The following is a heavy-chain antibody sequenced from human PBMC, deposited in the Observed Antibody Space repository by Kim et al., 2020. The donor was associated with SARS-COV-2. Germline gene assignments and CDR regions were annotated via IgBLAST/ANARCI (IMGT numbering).Heavy chain of an antibody. D-gene: IGHD3-22*01. V-gene: IGHV3-49*03. J-gene: IGHJ4*02. CDR1: GLNFGDYA. CDR3: TSXPYYYDSASYYXDY. CDR2: IRSKRYGETT. Sequence: GGSLRLSCTTSGLNFGDYAMSWFRQAPGEGLEWVAFIRSKRYGETTEYAASVKGRFTISRDNAVRIAYLQMNGLKTEDTAVYYCTSXPYYYDSASYYXDYWGQGTRVXVSS.